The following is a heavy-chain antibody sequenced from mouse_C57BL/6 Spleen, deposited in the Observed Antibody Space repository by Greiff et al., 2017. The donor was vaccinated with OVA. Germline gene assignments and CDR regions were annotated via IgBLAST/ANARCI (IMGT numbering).Heavy chain of an antibody. CDR2: IDPETGGT. D-gene: IGHD1-1*01. V-gene: IGHV1-15*01. Sequence: VQLQQSGAELVRPGASVTLSCKASGYTFTDYEMHWVKQTPVHGLEWIGAIDPETGGTAYNQKFKGKAILTADKSSSTAYMELRSLTSEDSAVYYCTRWGNYDFFYAMDYWGQGTSVTFSS. CDR1: GYTFTDYE. J-gene: IGHJ4*01. CDR3: TRWGNYDFFYAMDY.